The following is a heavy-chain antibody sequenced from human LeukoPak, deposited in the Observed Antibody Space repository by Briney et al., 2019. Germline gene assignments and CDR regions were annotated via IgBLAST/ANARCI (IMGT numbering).Heavy chain of an antibody. D-gene: IGHD2-15*01. Sequence: GGSLRLSCAASGFTVSSNYMSWVRQAPGKGLEWVAVISYDGSKKYYADSVKGRFTISRGNSKNTLYLQMDSLRADDTAMYYCAKSSAGSVLAATPSDSWGQGTLVTVSS. CDR1: GFTVSSNY. V-gene: IGHV3-30*18. CDR3: AKSSAGSVLAATPSDS. CDR2: ISYDGSKK. J-gene: IGHJ4*02.